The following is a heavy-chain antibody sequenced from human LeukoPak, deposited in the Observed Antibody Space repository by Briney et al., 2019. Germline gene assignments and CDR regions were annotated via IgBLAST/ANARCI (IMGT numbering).Heavy chain of an antibody. Sequence: GGSLRLSCAASGFTFGSYWMHWVRQAPGKGLVWVSRINNDGSITSYADSVKGRFTISRDYAKNLLYLDMNSLRADDTALYSCARPFGQLSSSYLANWGQGTLVTVSS. CDR1: GFTFGSYW. J-gene: IGHJ4*02. CDR2: INNDGSIT. D-gene: IGHD3-10*01. V-gene: IGHV3-74*01. CDR3: ARPFGQLSSSYLAN.